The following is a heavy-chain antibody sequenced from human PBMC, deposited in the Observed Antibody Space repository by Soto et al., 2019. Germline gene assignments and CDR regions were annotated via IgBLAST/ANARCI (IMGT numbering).Heavy chain of an antibody. CDR3: ARDWGPGGGEYPWFDS. J-gene: IGHJ5*01. D-gene: IGHD4-17*01. V-gene: IGHV1-3*01. CDR2: INAGSGNT. CDR1: GYTFTSYA. Sequence: GASVKVSCKASGYTFTSYAMHWVRQAPGQGLEWMGWINAGSGNTKYSQKFQGRVTITRDTSASTAYMELSSLRSEDTAVYYCARDWGPGGGEYPWFDSWGQGTLVTVSS.